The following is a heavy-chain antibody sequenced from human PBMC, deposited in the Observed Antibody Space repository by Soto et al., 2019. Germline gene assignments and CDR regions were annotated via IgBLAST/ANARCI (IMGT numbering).Heavy chain of an antibody. CDR1: GFTFSNDW. V-gene: IGHV3-74*03. Sequence: GGSLRLSCAASGFTFSNDWMNWVRQGPGKGLEWVSRIISDGSRVTYADSVKGRFTISRDNAKNTLYLQMHSLRAEDTAVYYCARETTSKGGMDVWGQGTTVTVSS. CDR3: ARETTSKGGMDV. J-gene: IGHJ6*02. CDR2: IISDGSRV. D-gene: IGHD1-1*01.